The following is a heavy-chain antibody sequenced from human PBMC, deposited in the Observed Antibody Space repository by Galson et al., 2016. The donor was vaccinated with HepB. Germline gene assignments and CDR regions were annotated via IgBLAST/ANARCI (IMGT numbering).Heavy chain of an antibody. Sequence: SLRLSCAASGFAFSSHWMHWVRQDLGKGLVWVSRINSDGTISSYADSVKGRFTISRDNSKNTVYLQMNSLRAEDTAVYSCAKVHYARWTTGYFDSWGQGTLVTVSS. CDR3: AKVHYARWTTGYFDS. V-gene: IGHV3-74*01. D-gene: IGHD1-1*01. CDR1: GFAFSSHW. J-gene: IGHJ4*02. CDR2: INSDGTIS.